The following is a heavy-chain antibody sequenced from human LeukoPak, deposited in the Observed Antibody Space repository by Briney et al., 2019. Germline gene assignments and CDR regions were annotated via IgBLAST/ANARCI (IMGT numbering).Heavy chain of an antibody. D-gene: IGHD3-22*01. Sequence: GGSLRLSCAASGFTVSSYYMSWVRQAPGKGLEWVSVIYSGGTTYYADSVKGRFTISRDNSKNTLYLQMNSLRAEDTAVYYCAKDPISNYYDSSGVLYWGQGTLVTVSS. CDR3: AKDPISNYYDSSGVLY. CDR1: GFTVSSYY. J-gene: IGHJ4*02. V-gene: IGHV3-53*01. CDR2: IYSGGTT.